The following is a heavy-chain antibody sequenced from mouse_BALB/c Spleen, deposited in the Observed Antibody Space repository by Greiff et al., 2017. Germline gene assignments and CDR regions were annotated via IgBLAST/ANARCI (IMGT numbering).Heavy chain of an antibody. Sequence: EVMLVESGGGLVKPGGSLKLSCAASGFTFSDYYMYWVRQTPEKRLEWVATISDGGSYTYYPDSVKGRFTISRDNAKNNLYLQMSSLKSEDTAMYYCAREYYGSPFAYWGQGTLVTVSA. CDR3: AREYYGSPFAY. V-gene: IGHV5-4*02. D-gene: IGHD1-1*01. CDR1: GFTFSDYY. J-gene: IGHJ3*01. CDR2: ISDGGSYT.